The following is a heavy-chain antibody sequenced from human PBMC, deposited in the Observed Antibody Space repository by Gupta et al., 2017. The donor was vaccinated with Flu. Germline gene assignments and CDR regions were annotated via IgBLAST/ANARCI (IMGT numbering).Heavy chain of an antibody. CDR3: ARDDRRDSSGYYIYYYYGMDV. Sequence: VRQAPGQGLEWMGIINPSGGSTSYAQKFQGRVTMTRDTSTSTVYMELSSLRSEDTAVYYCARDDRRDSSGYYIYYYYGMDVWGQGTTVTVSS. D-gene: IGHD3-22*01. J-gene: IGHJ6*02. V-gene: IGHV1-46*03. CDR2: INPSGGST.